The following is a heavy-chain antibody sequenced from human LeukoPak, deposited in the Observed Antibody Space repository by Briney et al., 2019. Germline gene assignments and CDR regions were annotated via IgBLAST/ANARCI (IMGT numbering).Heavy chain of an antibody. V-gene: IGHV3-30*04. CDR3: ASDYGDYVNGRGMDV. Sequence: PGRSLRLSCAASGFTFSSYAMHWVRQAPGKGLEWVAVISYDGSNKYYADSVKGRFTISRDNSKNTLYLQMNSLRAEDTAVYYCASDYGDYVNGRGMDVWGKGTTVTVSS. CDR2: ISYDGSNK. CDR1: GFTFSSYA. J-gene: IGHJ6*04. D-gene: IGHD4-17*01.